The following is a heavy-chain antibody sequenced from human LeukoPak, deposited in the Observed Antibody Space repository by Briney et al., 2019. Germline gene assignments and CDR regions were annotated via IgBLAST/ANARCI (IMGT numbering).Heavy chain of an antibody. CDR3: ARVGDDSSGYFDY. J-gene: IGHJ4*02. V-gene: IGHV4-39*07. Sequence: SETLSLTCIVSGGSISSSIYYWAWVRQPPGKGLEWIGTVFYNGATQYSPSLRSRVTISIDTSTNQFSLKLTSVTAADTAVYYCARVGDDSSGYFDYWGQGTLVTVSS. CDR2: VFYNGAT. CDR1: GGSISSSIYY. D-gene: IGHD3-22*01.